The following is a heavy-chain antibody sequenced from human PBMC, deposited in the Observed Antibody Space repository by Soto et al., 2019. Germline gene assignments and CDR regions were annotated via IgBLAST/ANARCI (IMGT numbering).Heavy chain of an antibody. Sequence: GGSLRLSCAASGFTFSSYAMSWVRQAPGKGLEWVSAISGSGGSTYYADSVKGRFTISGDNSKNTLYLQMNSLRAEDTAVYYCAKGVSSGYSPSEYYYYGMDVWGQGTTVTVSS. CDR3: AKGVSSGYSPSEYYYYGMDV. D-gene: IGHD3-22*01. V-gene: IGHV3-23*01. CDR1: GFTFSSYA. CDR2: ISGSGGST. J-gene: IGHJ6*02.